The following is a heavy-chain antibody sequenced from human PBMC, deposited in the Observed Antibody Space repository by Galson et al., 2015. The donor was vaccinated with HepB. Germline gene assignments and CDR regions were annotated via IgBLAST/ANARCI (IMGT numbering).Heavy chain of an antibody. CDR1: GFTLSRYR. CDR3: VKVRGSGRPFYFQY. J-gene: IGHJ4*02. D-gene: IGHD3-10*01. V-gene: IGHV3-21*04. CDR2: ISSSSDYI. Sequence: SLRLSCAASGFTLSRYRMNWVRQAPGKGLEWVSSISSSSDYIYYADSVEGRFTTSRDNSRNTLYLEMDRLRVEDTALYYCVKVRGSGRPFYFQYWGQGTLVTVSS.